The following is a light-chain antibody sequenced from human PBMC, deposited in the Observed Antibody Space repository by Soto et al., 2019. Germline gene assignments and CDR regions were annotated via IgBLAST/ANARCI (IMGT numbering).Light chain of an antibody. V-gene: IGLV4-60*03. J-gene: IGLJ2*01. CDR2: LEGSGSY. CDR1: SGHSNYI. Sequence: QSVLTQSSSASASLGSSVKLTCTLSSGHSNYIIAWHQHQPGKAPRYLMKLEGSGSYNKGSGVPDRFSGSSSGADRYLTISNLQSEDEADYYCETWDSNTVVFGGGTKVTVL. CDR3: ETWDSNTVV.